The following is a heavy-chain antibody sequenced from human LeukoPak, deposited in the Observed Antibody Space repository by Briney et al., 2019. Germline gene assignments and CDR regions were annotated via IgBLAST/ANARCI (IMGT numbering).Heavy chain of an antibody. CDR2: ISGSGGST. CDR3: AKDDYSYYAMDV. Sequence: GGSLRLSCAASGSTFSNNAMSWVRQAPGKGLEWVSTISGSGGSTFYADSVKGRFTISRDNSRNTLYLQMNSLRAEDTAIYYCAKDDYSYYAMDVWGRGTTVTVSS. J-gene: IGHJ6*02. V-gene: IGHV3-23*01. CDR1: GSTFSNNA.